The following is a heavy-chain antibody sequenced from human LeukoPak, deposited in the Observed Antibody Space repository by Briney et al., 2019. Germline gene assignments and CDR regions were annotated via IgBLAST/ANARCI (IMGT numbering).Heavy chain of an antibody. V-gene: IGHV3-11*01. CDR3: ARRARDFGDSHAFDV. D-gene: IGHD4-17*01. CDR2: IRRVPTDL. CDR1: GLTFSDTN. Sequence: GESLRLSCVASGLTFSDTNLAWIRQAPGKGLEWISYIRRVPTDLYYADSVKGRFTITRDNAKNSLYMQMNSLRDEDTANYYCARRARDFGDSHAFDVWGQGTMVTVSS. J-gene: IGHJ3*01.